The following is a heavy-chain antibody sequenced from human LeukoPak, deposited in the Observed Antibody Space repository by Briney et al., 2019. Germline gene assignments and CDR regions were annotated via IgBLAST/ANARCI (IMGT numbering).Heavy chain of an antibody. V-gene: IGHV4-59*01. CDR2: IYYSGST. Sequence: SETLSLTCTVSGGSISSYYWSWIRQPPGKGLEWIGYIYYSGSTNYNPSLESRVTISVDTSKNQFSLKLSSVTAADTAVYYCARGGHYYDSSGYFGNWGQGTLVTVSS. CDR1: GGSISSYY. CDR3: ARGGHYYDSSGYFGN. J-gene: IGHJ4*02. D-gene: IGHD3-22*01.